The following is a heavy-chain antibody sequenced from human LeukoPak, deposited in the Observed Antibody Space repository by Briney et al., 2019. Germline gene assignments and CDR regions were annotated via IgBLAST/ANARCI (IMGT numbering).Heavy chain of an antibody. V-gene: IGHV3-30-3*01. Sequence: PGRSLRLSCAASGFTFSSYAMHWVRQAPGKGLEWVAVISYDGSNKYYADFVKGRFTISRDNSKNTLYLQMNSLRAEDTAVYYCQGRAMVTNDYWGQGTLVTVSS. D-gene: IGHD5-18*01. CDR3: QGRAMVTNDY. CDR2: ISYDGSNK. J-gene: IGHJ4*02. CDR1: GFTFSSYA.